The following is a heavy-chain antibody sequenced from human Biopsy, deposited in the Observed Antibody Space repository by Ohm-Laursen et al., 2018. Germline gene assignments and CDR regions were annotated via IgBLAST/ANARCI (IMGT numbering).Heavy chain of an antibody. D-gene: IGHD3-9*01. V-gene: IGHV1-69*06. CDR3: ATKLTGYFHH. J-gene: IGHJ1*01. CDR1: GGTFSNYD. CDR2: NIPILGTG. Sequence: GSSVKVSCKAPGGTFSNYDVNWVRQAPGQGLEWLGGNIPILGTGNYAQKFQDRVTVAADTSTSTATMELRSLRSDDTAVYYCATKLTGYFHHWGQGTLVTVSS.